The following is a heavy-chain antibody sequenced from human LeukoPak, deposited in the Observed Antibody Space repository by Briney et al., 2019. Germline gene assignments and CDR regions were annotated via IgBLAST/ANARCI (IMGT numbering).Heavy chain of an antibody. Sequence: GGSLRLSCAASGFTFSSYSMNWVRQAPGKGLEWVAVISYDGSNKYYADSVKGRFTISRDNSKNTLYLQMNSLRAEDPAVYYCASATYYYDSSGYYRYDAFDIWGQGTMVTVSS. CDR1: GFTFSSYS. CDR3: ASATYYYDSSGYYRYDAFDI. J-gene: IGHJ3*02. D-gene: IGHD3-22*01. CDR2: ISYDGSNK. V-gene: IGHV3-30*03.